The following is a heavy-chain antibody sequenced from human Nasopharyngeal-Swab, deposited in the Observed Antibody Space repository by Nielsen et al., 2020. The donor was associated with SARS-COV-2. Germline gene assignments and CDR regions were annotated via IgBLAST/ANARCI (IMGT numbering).Heavy chain of an antibody. V-gene: IGHV3-64*01. Sequence: GGSLRLSCEAPGFTFSSYAMHWFRQAPGKGLEYVSAISSNGGSTYYANSVKGRFTISRDNSKNTLYLQMGSLRAEDMAVYYCARGRSSGWYKAFDIWGQGTMVTVSS. J-gene: IGHJ3*02. D-gene: IGHD6-19*01. CDR1: GFTFSSYA. CDR2: ISSNGGST. CDR3: ARGRSSGWYKAFDI.